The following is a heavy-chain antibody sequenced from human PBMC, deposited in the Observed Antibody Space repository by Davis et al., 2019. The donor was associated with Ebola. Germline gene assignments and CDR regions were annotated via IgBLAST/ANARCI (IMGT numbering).Heavy chain of an antibody. V-gene: IGHV3-21*01. CDR2: ISSSSSYI. J-gene: IGHJ6*04. Sequence: GESLKISCAASGFTFSSYSMNWVRQAPGKGLEWVSSISSSSSYIYYVDSVKGRFTISRDNAKNSLYRQMNSLRAEDTAVYYCARQKGYSSTRGYYYGMDVWGKGTTVTVSS. D-gene: IGHD2-2*01. CDR3: ARQKGYSSTRGYYYGMDV. CDR1: GFTFSSYS.